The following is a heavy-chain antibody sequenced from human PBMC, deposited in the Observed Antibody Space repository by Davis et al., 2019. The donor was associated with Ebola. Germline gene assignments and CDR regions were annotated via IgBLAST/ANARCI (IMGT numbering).Heavy chain of an antibody. CDR2: VYTFNGNT. CDR1: GYTFTSRG. Sequence: ASVKVSCKTSGYTFTSRGTIWVRQAPGQGLEWMGSVYTFNGNTNYARKFQDRVSMTADTSTRTAYLELRSLRSDDTAVYYCARGNYYGVGTDSWGPGTLVTVSS. CDR3: ARGNYYGVGTDS. J-gene: IGHJ4*02. D-gene: IGHD3-10*01. V-gene: IGHV1-18*01.